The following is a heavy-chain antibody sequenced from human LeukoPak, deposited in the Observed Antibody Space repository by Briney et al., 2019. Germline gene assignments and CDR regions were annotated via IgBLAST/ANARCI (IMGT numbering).Heavy chain of an antibody. J-gene: IGHJ6*03. V-gene: IGHV4-4*07. D-gene: IGHD3-9*01. CDR3: ARADLRYFDSMSPPHYYMDV. Sequence: SETLSLTCTVSGGSISSYYWSWIRQPAGKGLEWIGRIYTSGSTNYNPSLKSRVTMSVDTSKNQFSLKLSSVTAADTAVYYCARADLRYFDSMSPPHYYMDVWGKGTTVTVSS. CDR2: IYTSGST. CDR1: GGSISSYY.